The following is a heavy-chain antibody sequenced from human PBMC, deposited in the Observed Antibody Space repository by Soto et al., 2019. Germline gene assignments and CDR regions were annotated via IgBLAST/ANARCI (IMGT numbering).Heavy chain of an antibody. J-gene: IGHJ4*02. Sequence: HPGGSLRLSCAASGFTFSSYAMHWVRQAPGKGLEWVAVISYDGSNKYYADSVKGRFTISRDNSKNTLYLQMNSLRAEDTAVYYCARDRDWGYFDYWGQGTLVTVSS. D-gene: IGHD7-27*01. V-gene: IGHV3-30-3*01. CDR2: ISYDGSNK. CDR1: GFTFSSYA. CDR3: ARDRDWGYFDY.